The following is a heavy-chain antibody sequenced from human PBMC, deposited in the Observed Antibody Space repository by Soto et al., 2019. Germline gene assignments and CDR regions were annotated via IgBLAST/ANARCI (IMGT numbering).Heavy chain of an antibody. V-gene: IGHV3-23*01. D-gene: IGHD5-18*01. CDR3: GKRGGGGKISAMDPNFDY. J-gene: IGHJ4*02. Sequence: EVQLLESGGGLVQPGGSLRLSCAASGFTFSSYAMSWVRQAPGKGLEWVSAISGSGGSTYYADSVKGRFTISRDNSKNTLYLQMNSLRAEDTAVYYCGKRGGGGKISAMDPNFDYWGQGTLVTVSS. CDR2: ISGSGGST. CDR1: GFTFSSYA.